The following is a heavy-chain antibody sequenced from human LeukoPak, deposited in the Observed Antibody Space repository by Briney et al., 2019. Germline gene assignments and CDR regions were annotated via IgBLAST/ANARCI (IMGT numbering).Heavy chain of an antibody. Sequence: GGSLRLSCAASGFTFSSYAMHWVRQAPGKGLEWVAVISYDGSNKYYADSVKGRFTISRDNSKNTLYLQMNSLRAEDTAVYYCANSAVPIYYYYMDVWGKGTTVAVSS. CDR3: ANSAVPIYYYYMDV. V-gene: IGHV3-30*04. J-gene: IGHJ6*03. D-gene: IGHD2-2*01. CDR2: ISYDGSNK. CDR1: GFTFSSYA.